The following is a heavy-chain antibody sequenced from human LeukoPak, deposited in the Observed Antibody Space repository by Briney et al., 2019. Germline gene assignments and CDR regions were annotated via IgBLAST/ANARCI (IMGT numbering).Heavy chain of an antibody. J-gene: IGHJ4*02. D-gene: IGHD3-16*01. CDR3: ARHLYVRGPPDY. Sequence: KCGESLQISCKGSGYSFTSYWIGWVRQLPGKGLEWMGIIYPGDSDTRYSPSFQGQVTISADKSISTAYLQWSSLKASDTAMYYCARHLYVRGPPDYWGQGTLVTVSS. CDR2: IYPGDSDT. V-gene: IGHV5-51*01. CDR1: GYSFTSYW.